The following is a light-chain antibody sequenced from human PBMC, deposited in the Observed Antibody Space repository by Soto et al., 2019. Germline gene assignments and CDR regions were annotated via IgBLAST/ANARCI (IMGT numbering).Light chain of an antibody. V-gene: IGKV3-20*01. J-gene: IGKJ4*01. CDR1: QSVRNSY. Sequence: ENVLTQSPGTLSLSPGERATLSCRASQSVRNSYLAWYQQKPGQTPRLLIYHAPNRATAVPDRFSGSGSGTDFTLTISRLEPEDFAVYYCQQYGDSPLTFGGGTKVEIK. CDR3: QQYGDSPLT. CDR2: HAP.